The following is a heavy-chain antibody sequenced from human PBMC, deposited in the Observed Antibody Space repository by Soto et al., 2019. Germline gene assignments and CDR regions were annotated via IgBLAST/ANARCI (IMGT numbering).Heavy chain of an antibody. J-gene: IGHJ4*02. CDR1: GFTFDNCG. CDR2: ISWDSSTI. V-gene: IGHV3-9*01. D-gene: IGHD2-15*01. Sequence: EVQLVESGGGLVQPGRSLRLSCAASGFTFDNCGMHWVRQAPGKGLEWVAGISWDSSTIGYADSVKGRFIISRDDAKNSLYLQMDGLRGEETALYYCVQGRYPTMATPLDHWGQGTQVIVAS. CDR3: VQGRYPTMATPLDH.